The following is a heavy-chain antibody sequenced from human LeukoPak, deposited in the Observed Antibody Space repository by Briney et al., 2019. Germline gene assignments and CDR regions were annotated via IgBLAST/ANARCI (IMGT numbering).Heavy chain of an antibody. Sequence: GESLKISCKASGYRFTSYWIGWVRQMPGKGLEWMGIIDPSDSETRYTPSFQGQVTISVDKSLTTADLQWNSLKASDTAMYYCVRQTAMGRSGDYWGQGTLVTVSS. D-gene: IGHD5-18*01. CDR2: IDPSDSET. CDR3: VRQTAMGRSGDY. CDR1: GYRFTSYW. J-gene: IGHJ4*02. V-gene: IGHV5-51*01.